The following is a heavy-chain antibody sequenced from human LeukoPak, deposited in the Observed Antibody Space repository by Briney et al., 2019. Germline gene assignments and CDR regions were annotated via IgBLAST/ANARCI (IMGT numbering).Heavy chain of an antibody. CDR1: GGSISSSSYY. Sequence: PSETLSLTCTVSGGSISSSSYYWSWIRQPPGKGLEWIGEINHSGSTNYNPSLKSRVTISVDTSKNQFSLKLSSVTAADTAVYYCARAVRGSLPDEHYFDYWGQGTLVTVSS. V-gene: IGHV4-39*07. J-gene: IGHJ4*02. D-gene: IGHD3-10*01. CDR2: INHSGST. CDR3: ARAVRGSLPDEHYFDY.